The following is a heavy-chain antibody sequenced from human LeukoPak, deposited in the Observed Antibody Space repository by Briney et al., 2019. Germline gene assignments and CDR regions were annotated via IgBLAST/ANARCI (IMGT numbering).Heavy chain of an antibody. Sequence: ASVNVSCKASGGTFSSYAISWVRQAPGQGLEWMGGIIPIFGTANYAQKFQGRVTITADESTSTAYMELSSLRSEDTAVYYCATSTVVIRPQYYFDYWGQGTLVTVSS. V-gene: IGHV1-69*13. CDR2: IIPIFGTA. D-gene: IGHD4-23*01. J-gene: IGHJ4*02. CDR1: GGTFSSYA. CDR3: ATSTVVIRPQYYFDY.